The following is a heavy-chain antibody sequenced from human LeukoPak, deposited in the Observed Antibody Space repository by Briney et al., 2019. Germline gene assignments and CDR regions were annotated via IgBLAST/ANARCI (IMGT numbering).Heavy chain of an antibody. CDR3: ARDLVGPPSGAFDL. V-gene: IGHV1-24*01. Sequence: ASVKVSCKVSGYIVAELSIHWVRQAPGKGLGWMGGFDREDGETLYAQKFEGRVTMTEATPTNTVFMELSSLTADDTAVYFCARDLVGPPSGAFDLWGQGTMVTVSS. CDR2: FDREDGET. D-gene: IGHD1-26*01. CDR1: GYIVAELS. J-gene: IGHJ3*01.